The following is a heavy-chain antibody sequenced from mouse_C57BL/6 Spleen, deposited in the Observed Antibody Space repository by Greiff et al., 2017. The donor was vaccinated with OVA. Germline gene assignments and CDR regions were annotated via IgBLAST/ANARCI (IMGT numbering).Heavy chain of an antibody. V-gene: IGHV1-52*01. J-gene: IGHJ3*01. Sequence: QVHVKQPGAELVRPGSSVKLSCKASGYTFTSYWMHWVKQRPIQGLEWIGNIDPSDSETHYNQKFKDKATLTVDKSSSTAYMQLSSLTSEDSAVYYSARWETAQATPFADWGQGTLVTVSA. CDR1: GYTFTSYW. CDR2: IDPSDSET. D-gene: IGHD3-2*02. CDR3: ARWETAQATPFAD.